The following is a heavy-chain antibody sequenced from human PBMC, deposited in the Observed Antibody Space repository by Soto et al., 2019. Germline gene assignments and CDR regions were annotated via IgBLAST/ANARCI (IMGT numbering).Heavy chain of an antibody. V-gene: IGHV3-11*06. D-gene: IGHD2-21*02. CDR3: ARVIEYAQVVTADHDAFDI. Sequence: GGSLRLSCAASGFTFSDYYMSWIRQAPGKGLEWVSYISSSSSYTNYADSVKGRFTISRDNAKNSLYLQMNSLRAEDTAVYYGARVIEYAQVVTADHDAFDIWGQGTMVTVSS. CDR1: GFTFSDYY. J-gene: IGHJ3*02. CDR2: ISSSSSYT.